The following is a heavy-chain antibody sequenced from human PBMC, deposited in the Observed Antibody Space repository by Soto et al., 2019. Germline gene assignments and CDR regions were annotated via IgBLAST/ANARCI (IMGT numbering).Heavy chain of an antibody. D-gene: IGHD6-19*01. V-gene: IGHV3-30*18. Sequence: QVPLVESGGGVVQPGRSLRLSCAASGFTFSSYGMHWVRQAPGKGLEWVAVISYDGSNKYYADSVKGRFTISRDNSKNTLYLQMNSLRAEDTAVYYCAKGASGWYGGMDVWGQGTTVTVSS. CDR2: ISYDGSNK. J-gene: IGHJ6*02. CDR3: AKGASGWYGGMDV. CDR1: GFTFSSYG.